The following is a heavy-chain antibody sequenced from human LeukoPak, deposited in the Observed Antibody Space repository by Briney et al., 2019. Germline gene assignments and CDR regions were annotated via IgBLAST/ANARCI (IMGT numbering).Heavy chain of an antibody. D-gene: IGHD1-1*01. J-gene: IGHJ4*02. V-gene: IGHV3-48*03. Sequence: PGGSLRLSCAASGFTFSSCEMNWVRQAPGKGLEWVSYISSSGSTIYYADSVKGRFTISRDNAKNSLYLQMNSLSAEDTAVYYCATYFQLGKPDCWGQGTLVTVSS. CDR3: ATYFQLGKPDC. CDR2: ISSSGSTI. CDR1: GFTFSSCE.